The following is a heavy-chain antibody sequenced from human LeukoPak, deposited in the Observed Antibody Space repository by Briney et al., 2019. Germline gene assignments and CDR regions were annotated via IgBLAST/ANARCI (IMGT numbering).Heavy chain of an antibody. J-gene: IGHJ6*03. CDR1: KFTFSTYN. V-gene: IGHV3-48*01. CDR3: AKPTVVKGERYYYHYYMDV. Sequence: GGSQRLSCTASKFTFSTYNLNWVRQAPGKGLEWISYISSGSNTIYYADSVKGRFTISRDNSKNTLYLQMNSLRAEDTAIYYCAKPTVVKGERYYYHYYMDVWGKGTTVTISS. D-gene: IGHD4-23*01. CDR2: ISSGSNTI.